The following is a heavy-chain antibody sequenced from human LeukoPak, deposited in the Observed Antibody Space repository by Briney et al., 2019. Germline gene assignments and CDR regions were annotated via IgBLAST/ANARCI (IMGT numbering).Heavy chain of an antibody. CDR3: ARDRAGYSYGTYFDY. D-gene: IGHD5-18*01. CDR2: ISSSSSSI. CDR1: GFTFSSYW. J-gene: IGHJ4*02. V-gene: IGHV3-21*01. Sequence: GGSLRLSCAASGFTFSSYWMSWVRQAPGKGLEWVSSISSSSSSIYYADSVNGRFTISRDNAKNSLYLQMNSLRAEDTAVYYCARDRAGYSYGTYFDYWGQGTLVTVSS.